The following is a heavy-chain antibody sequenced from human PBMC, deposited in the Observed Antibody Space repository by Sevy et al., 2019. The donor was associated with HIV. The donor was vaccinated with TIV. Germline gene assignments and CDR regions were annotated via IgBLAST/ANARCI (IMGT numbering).Heavy chain of an antibody. CDR2: MSSDGSDI. J-gene: IGHJ4*02. CDR3: AKEKWDPYCGGDCYSSTFDS. D-gene: IGHD2-21*01. V-gene: IGHV3-30*18. CDR1: GFNFNTFG. Sequence: GSLRLSCGASGFNFNTFGMHWVRQAPGKGLEWVALMSSDGSDIYYAESVMGRFTISRDNSKNRLFLQMNSLRPNDTAVYYCAKEKWDPYCGGDCYSSTFDSWGQGTLVTVSS.